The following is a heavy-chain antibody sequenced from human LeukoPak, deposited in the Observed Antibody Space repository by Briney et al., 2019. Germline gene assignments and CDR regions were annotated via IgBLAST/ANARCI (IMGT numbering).Heavy chain of an antibody. CDR2: ISSSGSTI. V-gene: IGHV3-11*01. CDR1: GFTFSDYY. J-gene: IGHJ6*02. CDR3: AKGYYPSNYYYGMDV. Sequence: GGSLRLSCAASGFTFSDYYMSWIRQAPGKGLEWVSYISSSGSTIYYADSVKGRFTISRDNAKNTLYLQMNSLRAEDTAVYYCAKGYYPSNYYYGMDVWGQGTTVTVSS. D-gene: IGHD2-15*01.